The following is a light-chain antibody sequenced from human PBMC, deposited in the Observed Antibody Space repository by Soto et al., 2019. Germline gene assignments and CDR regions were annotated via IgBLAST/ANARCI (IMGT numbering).Light chain of an antibody. CDR1: QSISTN. Sequence: VMTQNTDTLSGSRGARVTLPCRASQSISTNLAWYQQKPGQTPRLLIYGASTRAAGFPARFSGSGSGTELTLTISSLQSEDFAVYSCQQFSNWAYTFGQG. V-gene: IGKV3-15*01. CDR2: GAS. J-gene: IGKJ2*01. CDR3: QQFSNWAYT.